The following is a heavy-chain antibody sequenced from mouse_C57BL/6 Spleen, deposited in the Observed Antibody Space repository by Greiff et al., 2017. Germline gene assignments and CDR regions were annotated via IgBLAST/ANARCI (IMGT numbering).Heavy chain of an antibody. J-gene: IGHJ3*01. CDR3: ARGYYSNYGLAY. CDR2: INPSSGYT. D-gene: IGHD2-5*01. Sequence: VQLQQSGAELARPGASVKMSCKASGYTFTSYTMHWVQQRPGQGLEWIGYINPSSGYTKYNQKFKDKATLTADKSSSTAYMQLSSLTSEDSAVYYCARGYYSNYGLAYWGQGTLVTVSA. CDR1: GYTFTSYT. V-gene: IGHV1-4*01.